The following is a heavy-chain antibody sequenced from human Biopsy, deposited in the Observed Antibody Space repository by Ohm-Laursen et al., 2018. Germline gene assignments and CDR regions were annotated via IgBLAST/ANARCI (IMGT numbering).Heavy chain of an antibody. CDR3: ARDRGFYSDRTVPGYFDL. J-gene: IGHJ2*01. D-gene: IGHD3-22*01. CDR2: VYYTGST. Sequence: TLTLTCSVSGDSISSYYWSWIRQPPGKGLEWIGYVYYTGSTDYNPSLQSRVTISVDTSKNHFSLRLRSVTPADTAIYYCARDRGFYSDRTVPGYFDLWGRGTLVTVSS. V-gene: IGHV4-59*01. CDR1: GDSISSYY.